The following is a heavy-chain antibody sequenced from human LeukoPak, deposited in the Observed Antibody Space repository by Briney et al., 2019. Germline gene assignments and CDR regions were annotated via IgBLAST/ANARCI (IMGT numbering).Heavy chain of an antibody. V-gene: IGHV1-18*01. CDR1: GYTFTSYG. D-gene: IGHD3-10*01. CDR3: ARDLGYYGSGSYPVDY. CDR2: ISAYNGNT. J-gene: IGHJ4*02. Sequence: GASVKVSCKASGYTFTSYGISWVRQAPGQGLEWMGWISAYNGNTNYAQKLQGRVTMTTDTSTSTAYMELRSLRSDDTAVYYCARDLGYYGSGSYPVDYWGQGTLVTVSS.